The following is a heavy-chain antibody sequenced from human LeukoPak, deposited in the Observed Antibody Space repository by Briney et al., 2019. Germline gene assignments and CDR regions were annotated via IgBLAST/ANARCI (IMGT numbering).Heavy chain of an antibody. CDR2: IYYSGST. J-gene: IGHJ4*02. CDR1: GGSISSYY. D-gene: IGHD3-22*01. Sequence: SETLSLTCTVSGGSISSYYWSWIRQPPGKGLEWIGYIYYSGSTNYNPSLKSRVTISVDASKNHFSLKLSSVTAADTAVYYCARGGTYYYDSSGYYPDYWGQGTLVTVSS. CDR3: ARGGTYYYDSSGYYPDY. V-gene: IGHV4-59*01.